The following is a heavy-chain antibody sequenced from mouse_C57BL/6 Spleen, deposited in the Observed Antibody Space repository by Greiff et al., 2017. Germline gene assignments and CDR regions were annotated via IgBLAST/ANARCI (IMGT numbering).Heavy chain of an antibody. V-gene: IGHV1-15*01. CDR1: GYTFTDYE. D-gene: IGHD1-1*01. J-gene: IGHJ4*01. Sequence: VKLQESGAELVRPGASVTLSCKASGYTFTDYEMHWVKQTPVHGLEWIGAIDPETGGTAYNQKFKGKAILTADKSSSTAYMELRRLTSEDSAVYYCTRSYEDAMDYWGQGTSVTVSS. CDR2: IDPETGGT. CDR3: TRSYEDAMDY.